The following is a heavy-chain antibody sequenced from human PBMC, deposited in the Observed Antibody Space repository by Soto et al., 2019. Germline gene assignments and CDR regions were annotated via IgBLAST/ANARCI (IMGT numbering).Heavy chain of an antibody. CDR3: AKDGITMVRGVNYYYYGMDV. Sequence: QVQLVESGGGVVQPGRSLRLSCAASGFTFSSYGMHWVRQAPGKGLEWVAVISYDGSNKYYADSVKGRFTISRDNSKNKLYLQMNSLRAEDTAVYYCAKDGITMVRGVNYYYYGMDVWGQGTTVTVSS. V-gene: IGHV3-30*18. D-gene: IGHD3-10*01. J-gene: IGHJ6*02. CDR1: GFTFSSYG. CDR2: ISYDGSNK.